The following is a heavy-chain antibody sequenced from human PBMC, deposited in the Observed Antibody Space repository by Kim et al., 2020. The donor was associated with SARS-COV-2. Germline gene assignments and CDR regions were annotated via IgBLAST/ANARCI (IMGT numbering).Heavy chain of an antibody. CDR3: ARDLGVGGAFDI. V-gene: IGHV4-59*13. D-gene: IGHD3-3*01. CDR2: IYYSGST. CDR1: GGSISSYY. Sequence: SETLSLTCTVSGGSISSYYWSWIRQPPGKGLEWIGYIYYSGSTNYNPSLKSRVTISVDTSKNQFSLKLSSVTAADTAVYYCARDLGVGGAFDIWGQGTMV. J-gene: IGHJ3*02.